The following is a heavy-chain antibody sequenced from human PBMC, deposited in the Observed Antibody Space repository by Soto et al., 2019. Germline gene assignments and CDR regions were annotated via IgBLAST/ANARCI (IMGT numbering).Heavy chain of an antibody. D-gene: IGHD3-16*01. CDR1: GYTFTSYG. J-gene: IGHJ6*02. Sequence: QVQLVQSGGEVKKPGASVKVSCKTSGYTFTSYGISWVRQAPGQGLEWMGWISTYNGNANSAQKLQGRATMTSDSSTSTAYMELRSLRSDDTAVYYGARDDLGGMDVWGQGTTGTVSS. CDR3: ARDDLGGMDV. V-gene: IGHV1-18*01. CDR2: ISTYNGNA.